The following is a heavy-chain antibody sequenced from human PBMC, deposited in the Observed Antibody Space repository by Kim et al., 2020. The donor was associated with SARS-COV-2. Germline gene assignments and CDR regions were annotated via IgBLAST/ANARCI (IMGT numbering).Heavy chain of an antibody. Sequence: GGSLRLSCTASGFIHTDHAMNWVRQAPGKGLEWVSDISWNGATIGYADSVKGRFTISRDNAKNTLHLQMNSLRADDTALYYCAKDSEAAGGGDLDHWGQGTLVTVSS. CDR3: AKDSEAAGGGDLDH. CDR1: GFIHTDHA. V-gene: IGHV3-9*01. CDR2: ISWNGATI. D-gene: IGHD6-13*01. J-gene: IGHJ4*01.